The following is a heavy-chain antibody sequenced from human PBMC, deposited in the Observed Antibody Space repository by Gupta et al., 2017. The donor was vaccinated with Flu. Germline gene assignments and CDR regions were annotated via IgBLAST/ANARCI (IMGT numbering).Heavy chain of an antibody. Sequence: GKGLEWIGEIYHSGSTNYNPSLKSRVTISVDKSKNQFSLKLSSVTAADTAVYYCARVHGYSSSWLFQHWGQGTLVTVSS. CDR3: ARVHGYSSSWLFQH. J-gene: IGHJ1*01. D-gene: IGHD6-13*01. V-gene: IGHV4-4*02. CDR2: IYHSGST.